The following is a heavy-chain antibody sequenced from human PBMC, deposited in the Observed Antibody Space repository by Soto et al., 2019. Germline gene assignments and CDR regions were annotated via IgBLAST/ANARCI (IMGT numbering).Heavy chain of an antibody. D-gene: IGHD6-13*01. J-gene: IGHJ6*02. CDR2: IYYSGST. CDR1: GGSISSGGYY. V-gene: IGHV4-31*03. CDR3: AREVLAAAGPKYYYYGMDV. Sequence: LSLTCTVSGGSISSGGYYWSWIRQHPGKGLEWIGYIYYSGSTYYNPSLKSRVTISVDTSKNQFSLKLSSVTAADTAVYYCAREVLAAAGPKYYYYGMDVWGQGTTVTVSS.